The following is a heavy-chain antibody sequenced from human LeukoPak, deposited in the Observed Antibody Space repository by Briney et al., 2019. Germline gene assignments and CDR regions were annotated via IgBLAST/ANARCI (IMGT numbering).Heavy chain of an antibody. CDR3: ARGSPGAYYFDY. V-gene: IGHV4-34*01. CDR2: INHSGST. CDR1: GGSFSGYY. J-gene: IGHJ4*02. Sequence: SETLSLTCAVYGGSFSGYYWSWIRQPPGKGLEWIGGINHSGSTNYNPSLKSRVTISVDTSKNQFSLKLSSVTAADTAVYYCARGSPGAYYFDYWGQGTLVTVSS. D-gene: IGHD1-26*01.